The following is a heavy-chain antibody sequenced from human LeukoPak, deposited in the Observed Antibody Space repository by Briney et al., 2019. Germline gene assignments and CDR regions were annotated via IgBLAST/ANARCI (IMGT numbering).Heavy chain of an antibody. CDR3: AQSASIAVALY. Sequence: GGSLRLSCAASGFTFSSYEMNWVRQAPGKGLEWVSYISSSGSTIYYADSVKGRFTISRDNAKNSLYLQMNSLRAEDTAVYYCAQSASIAVALYWGQGTLVTVSS. D-gene: IGHD6-19*01. J-gene: IGHJ4*02. CDR2: ISSSGSTI. V-gene: IGHV3-48*03. CDR1: GFTFSSYE.